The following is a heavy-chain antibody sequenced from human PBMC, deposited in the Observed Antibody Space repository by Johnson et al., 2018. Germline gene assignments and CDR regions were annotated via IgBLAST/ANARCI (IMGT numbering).Heavy chain of an antibody. CDR2: IYSGGRT. CDR1: GFIVSSNY. V-gene: IGHV3-53*01. D-gene: IGHD3/OR15-3a*01. J-gene: IGHJ4*03. Sequence: VQLVQSGGGLIQPGGSLRLSCAASGFIVSSNYMSWVRQAPGKGLEWVSVIYSGGRTYYADSVKGRFTISRDISKNTLYLHMNSLRAEDTADYYCARGTGYPYGGHFDYWGQGTIITVSS. CDR3: ARGTGYPYGGHFDY.